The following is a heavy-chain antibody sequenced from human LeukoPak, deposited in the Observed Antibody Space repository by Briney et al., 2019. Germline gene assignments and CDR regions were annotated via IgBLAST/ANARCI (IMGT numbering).Heavy chain of an antibody. V-gene: IGHV1-24*01. J-gene: IGHJ4*02. D-gene: IGHD4-17*01. Sequence: ASVKVSCKASGYTFTGYYMHWVRQAPGKGLEWMGGFDPEDGETIYAQKFQGRVTMTEDTSTDTAYMELSSLRSEDTAVYYCATPLHGDYGDLFDYWGQGTLVTVSS. CDR2: FDPEDGET. CDR3: ATPLHGDYGDLFDY. CDR1: GYTFTGYY.